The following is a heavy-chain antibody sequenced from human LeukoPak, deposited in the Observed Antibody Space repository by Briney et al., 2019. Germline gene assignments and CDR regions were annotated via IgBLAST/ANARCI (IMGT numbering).Heavy chain of an antibody. CDR3: ARSFKSLPYDFWSGYPRKNWFDP. V-gene: IGHV1-18*01. CDR1: GGTFSSYA. CDR2: ISAYNGNT. Sequence: ASVKVSCKASGGTFSSYAISWVRQAPGQGLEWMGWISAYNGNTNYAQKLQGRVTMTTDTSTSTAYMELRSLRSDDTAVYYCARSFKSLPYDFWSGYPRKNWFDPWGQGTLVTVSS. D-gene: IGHD3-3*01. J-gene: IGHJ5*02.